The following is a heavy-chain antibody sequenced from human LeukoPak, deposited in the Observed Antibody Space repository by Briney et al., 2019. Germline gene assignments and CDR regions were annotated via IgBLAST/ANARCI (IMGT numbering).Heavy chain of an antibody. CDR3: ARAQAFEWEPNV. V-gene: IGHV3-66*01. CDR2: IYSAGST. CDR1: GFTVSSNY. Sequence: GGSLRLSCAASGFTVSSNYMSWVRQAPGKGLEWVSVIYSAGSTYYADSVKGRFTISRDNSKNTLYLQMNSLRAEDTAVYYCARAQAFEWEPNVWGQGTLVTVSS. D-gene: IGHD1-26*01. J-gene: IGHJ4*02.